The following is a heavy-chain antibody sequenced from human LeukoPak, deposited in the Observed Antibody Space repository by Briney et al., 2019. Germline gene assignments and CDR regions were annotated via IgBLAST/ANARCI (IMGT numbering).Heavy chain of an antibody. D-gene: IGHD3-10*01. CDR3: AKDGHIAPGAFDI. Sequence: PGGSLRLSCAASGFTFNDYDMNWIRQAPGKGLEWVSHIGGSGSFIYYADSVRGRFTISRDNAKNSVFLQMNSLRAEDTALYYCAKDGHIAPGAFDIWGQGTMVTVSS. J-gene: IGHJ3*02. V-gene: IGHV3-11*01. CDR2: IGGSGSFI. CDR1: GFTFNDYD.